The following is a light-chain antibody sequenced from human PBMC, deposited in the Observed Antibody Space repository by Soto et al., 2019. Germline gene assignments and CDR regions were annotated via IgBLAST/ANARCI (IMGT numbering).Light chain of an antibody. CDR3: QQYDSSPRT. J-gene: IGKJ1*01. V-gene: IGKV3-20*01. CDR2: AIS. CDR1: HTISSSY. Sequence: IVMTQSPGTLSLSPWQRATLSCRASHTISSSYLAWYQQKPGQAPRLLIYAISDRATGVPDRFRGSGSGTDFTLTITRLEPEDFAVYFCQQYDSSPRTFGQGTKVDIK.